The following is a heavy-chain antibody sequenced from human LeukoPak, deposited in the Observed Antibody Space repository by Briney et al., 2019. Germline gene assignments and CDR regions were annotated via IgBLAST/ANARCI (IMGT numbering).Heavy chain of an antibody. CDR3: ARADFWNYYYYMDV. CDR1: GESISSGDYY. CDR2: IYYSGST. Sequence: SETLSLTCTVSGESISSGDYYWSWIRQPAGKGVEWIGYIYYSGSTNYNPSLKSRVTISVDTSKNQFSLKLSSVTAADTAVYYCARADFWNYYYYMDVWGKGTTVTVSS. D-gene: IGHD3-3*01. J-gene: IGHJ6*03. V-gene: IGHV4-61*10.